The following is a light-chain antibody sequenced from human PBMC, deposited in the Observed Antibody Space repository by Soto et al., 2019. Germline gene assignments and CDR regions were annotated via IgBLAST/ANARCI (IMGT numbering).Light chain of an antibody. CDR1: SSNIGSTS. V-gene: IGLV1-44*01. CDR3: AAWDESLNGLV. CDR2: TDD. Sequence: QSVLTQPPSASGTPGQRVTISCSGSSSNIGSTSVNWYLQLPGTAPKLLISTDDQRPSGVPDRISGSKSGTSASLAISGLQSDDEADYYCAAWDESLNGLVFGGGTKLTVL. J-gene: IGLJ2*01.